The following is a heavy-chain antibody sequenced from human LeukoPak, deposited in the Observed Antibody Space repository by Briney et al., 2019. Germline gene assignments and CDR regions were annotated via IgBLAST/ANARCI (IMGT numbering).Heavy chain of an antibody. CDR3: AREDLSHYDFGY. J-gene: IGHJ4*02. Sequence: PGGSLRLSCAASGFTLSNYAMSWVRQAPRKGLEWVSSISADGDTFYAASVKGRFTISRDNSMNTLYLQVNTLRAEDTALYYCAREDLSHYDFGYWGQGTLVTVSS. V-gene: IGHV3-23*01. D-gene: IGHD3-3*01. CDR2: ISADGDT. CDR1: GFTLSNYA.